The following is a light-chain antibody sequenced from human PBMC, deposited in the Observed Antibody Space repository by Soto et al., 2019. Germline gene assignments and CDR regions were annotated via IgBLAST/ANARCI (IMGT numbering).Light chain of an antibody. J-gene: IGLJ1*01. CDR3: SSYTSSSTLYV. Sequence: QSALTQPASVSGSPGQSITISCTRTSSDVGGYNYVSWYQQHPGKAPKLMIYEVSNRASGVSNRFSGSKSGNTASLTISGLQAEDEADYYCSSYTSSSTLYVFGTGTKLTVL. V-gene: IGLV2-14*01. CDR2: EVS. CDR1: SSDVGGYNY.